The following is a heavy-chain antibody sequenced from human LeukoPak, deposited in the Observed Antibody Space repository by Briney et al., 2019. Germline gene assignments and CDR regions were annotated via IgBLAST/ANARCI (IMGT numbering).Heavy chain of an antibody. CDR2: INPNSGGT. CDR1: GYTFTGYY. CDR3: ARAENAVTTWFDY. Sequence: ASVKVSCKASGYTFTGYYMHWVRQAPGQGLEWMGWINPNSGGTNYAQKFQGRVTMTRDTSISTAYMELNRLRSDDTAVYYCARAENAVTTWFDYWGQGTLVTVPS. D-gene: IGHD4-17*01. V-gene: IGHV1-2*02. J-gene: IGHJ4*02.